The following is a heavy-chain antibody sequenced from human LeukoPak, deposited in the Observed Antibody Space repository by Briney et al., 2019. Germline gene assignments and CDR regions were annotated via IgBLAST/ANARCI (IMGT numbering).Heavy chain of an antibody. Sequence: PSETLSLTCTVSGGSISSYYWSWIRQPPGKGLEWIGYIYYSGSTNCNPSLKSRVTISVDTSKNQFSLKLSSVTAADTAVYYCARGVAVANFDYWGQGTLVAASS. CDR3: ARGVAVANFDY. J-gene: IGHJ4*02. CDR2: IYYSGST. CDR1: GGSISSYY. D-gene: IGHD6-19*01. V-gene: IGHV4-59*01.